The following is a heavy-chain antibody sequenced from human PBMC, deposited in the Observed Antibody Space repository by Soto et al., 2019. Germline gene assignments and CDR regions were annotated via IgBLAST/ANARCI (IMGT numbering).Heavy chain of an antibody. Sequence: SETLYLTCTVSGDYVSSRYWSWPRQAAAKGLEWIGSLYRTRSTNHNPALRSRVTMSGGTSRNQFSLTLTSVTAADTAVYYCARDGSGYDTSGYYLYDGFDSWGKGTMVT. D-gene: IGHD3-22*01. CDR1: GDYVSSRY. V-gene: IGHV4-4*07. CDR3: ARDGSGYDTSGYYLYDGFDS. J-gene: IGHJ3*02. CDR2: LYRTRST.